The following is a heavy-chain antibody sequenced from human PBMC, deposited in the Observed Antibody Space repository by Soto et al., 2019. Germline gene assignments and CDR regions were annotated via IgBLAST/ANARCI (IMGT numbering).Heavy chain of an antibody. CDR2: ISHDGSNT. J-gene: IGHJ4*02. V-gene: IGHV3-30*18. CDR3: AKDAGSTEYFFAS. CDR1: GFTFRTYA. Sequence: QVQVVESGGGVVQPGRSLRLSCAASGFTFRTYAMHWVRQAPGKGREWVAVISHDGSNTDYGDSVKGRFTISRDNSKSTLSFQMNSLRPEDTGVYYCAKDAGSTEYFFASWGQGTLVSVSS.